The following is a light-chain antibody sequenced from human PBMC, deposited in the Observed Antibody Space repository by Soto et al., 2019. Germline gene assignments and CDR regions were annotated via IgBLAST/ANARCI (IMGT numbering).Light chain of an antibody. CDR2: DTS. J-gene: IGKJ5*01. Sequence: EIVLTQSPATLSLSPGERATLSCRASQSVSSFLAWFQQKPGQAPRLLIFDTSNRASGIPARFSGSGSGTDFTLTISSLEPEDFVVYYCQQRSNWPITFGQGTRLE. V-gene: IGKV3-11*01. CDR1: QSVSSF. CDR3: QQRSNWPIT.